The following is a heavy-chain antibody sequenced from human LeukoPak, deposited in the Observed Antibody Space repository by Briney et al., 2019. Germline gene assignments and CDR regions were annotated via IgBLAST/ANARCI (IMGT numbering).Heavy chain of an antibody. CDR2: ISSSGAST. CDR3: ARDYYESSGYPPEPYDK. CDR1: GFIFRKYV. V-gene: IGHV3-23*01. J-gene: IGHJ4*02. Sequence: GGSLRLSCAASGFIFRKYVMSWVRQAPGKGLEWVSAISSSGASTYYADSVKGRFTISRDNSKNTLYLQMNSLRTEDTAVYYCARDYYESSGYPPEPYDKWGQGTLVTVSS. D-gene: IGHD3-22*01.